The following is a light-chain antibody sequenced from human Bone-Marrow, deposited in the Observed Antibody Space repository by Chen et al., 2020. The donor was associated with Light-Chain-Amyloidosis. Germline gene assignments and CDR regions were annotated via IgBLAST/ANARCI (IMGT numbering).Light chain of an antibody. J-gene: IGKJ4*01. Sequence: VLTQSPDTLSLSPGERATLSCRASQSISNSLAWYQQKPGQAPRLLIYDASSRATGIPVRFSGSGSGTDFTLTISRLEPEDFAVYYCQRYGVFGGGTKVEIK. CDR3: QRYGV. CDR2: DAS. V-gene: IGKV3-20*01. CDR1: QSISNS.